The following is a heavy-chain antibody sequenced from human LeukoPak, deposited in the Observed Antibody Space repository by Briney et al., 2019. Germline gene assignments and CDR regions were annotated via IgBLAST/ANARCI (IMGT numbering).Heavy chain of an antibody. V-gene: IGHV3-74*01. CDR2: LSPDGNEA. D-gene: IGHD1-14*01. CDR1: VFSFRRYW. Sequence: GGSLRLSCEASVFSFRRYWMYWVRQAPGKGLGWVSRLSPDGNEADHAESVKGRFTISRDNAKNTLFLEMNSLRAEDTPIYSRATYNRRSASAISGQATMVTVPS. J-gene: IGHJ3*02. CDR3: ATYNRRSASAI.